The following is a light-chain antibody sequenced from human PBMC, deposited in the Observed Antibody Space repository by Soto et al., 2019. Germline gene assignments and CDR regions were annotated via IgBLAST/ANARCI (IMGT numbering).Light chain of an antibody. V-gene: IGKV1-33*01. J-gene: IGKJ4*01. Sequence: DIQMTQSPSSLSASVGDRVTITCQASQDISNYLNWYQQKPGKAPKLLIYDASNLETGVPSRFIGSGSGTTYIFIISSLQPADIATYYCQQYDNLPPLTFGGGTKVEIK. CDR3: QQYDNLPPLT. CDR2: DAS. CDR1: QDISNY.